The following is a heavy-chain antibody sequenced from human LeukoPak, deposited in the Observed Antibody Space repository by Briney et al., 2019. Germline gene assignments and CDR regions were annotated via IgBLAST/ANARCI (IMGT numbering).Heavy chain of an antibody. CDR1: GDSISSAGYY. J-gene: IGHJ4*02. V-gene: IGHV4-31*03. Sequence: SQTLSLTCTVSGDSISSAGYYWSWIRQHPGKGLEWIGYIYYSGSTYYNPSLKSRVTISVDTSKNQFSLNLSSVTAADTAVYYSARAPATVVAFDCWGQGTLVTVSS. CDR2: IYYSGST. CDR3: ARAPATVVAFDC. D-gene: IGHD4-23*01.